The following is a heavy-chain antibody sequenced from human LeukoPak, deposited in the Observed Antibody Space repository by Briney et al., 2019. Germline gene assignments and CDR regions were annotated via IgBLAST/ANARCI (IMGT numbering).Heavy chain of an antibody. CDR2: INHSGST. V-gene: IGHV4-34*01. Sequence: PSETLSLTCAVYGGSFSGYYRSWIRQPPGKGLEWIGEINHSGSTNYNPSLKSRVTISVDTSKNQFSLKLSSVTAADTAVYYCARKLKRYCSGGSCGYYFDYWGQGTLVTVSS. CDR3: ARKLKRYCSGGSCGYYFDY. J-gene: IGHJ4*02. CDR1: GGSFSGYY. D-gene: IGHD2-15*01.